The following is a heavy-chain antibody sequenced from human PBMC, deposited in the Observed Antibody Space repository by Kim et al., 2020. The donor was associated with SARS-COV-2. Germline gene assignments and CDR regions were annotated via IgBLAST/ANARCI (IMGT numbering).Heavy chain of an antibody. D-gene: IGHD6-13*01. J-gene: IGHJ3*02. V-gene: IGHV4-4*02. CDR3: ARGIGSTWYYAFDI. Sequence: TPSLKSQVTISVDKSKNQFSLKLRSVTAADTAVYYCARGIGSTWYYAFDIWGQGTMVTVSS.